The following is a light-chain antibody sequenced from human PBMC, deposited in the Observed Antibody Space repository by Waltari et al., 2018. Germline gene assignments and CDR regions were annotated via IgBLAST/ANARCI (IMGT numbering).Light chain of an antibody. CDR3: QQLYGYPLT. CDR1: QGIGSF. V-gene: IGKV1-9*01. Sequence: DIQVNPSPSFLSASLGDRVTITCRASQGIGSFLAWYQQNPGKAPKFLIYGASTLQDGVPSRFSGSGSGTEFTLTISSLQPEDSASYYCQQLYGYPLTFGQGTKVEIK. J-gene: IGKJ1*01. CDR2: GAS.